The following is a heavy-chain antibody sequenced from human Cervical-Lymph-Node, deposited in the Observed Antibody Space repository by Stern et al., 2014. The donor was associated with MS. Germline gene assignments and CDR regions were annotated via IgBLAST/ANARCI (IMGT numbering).Heavy chain of an antibody. CDR1: GFSDYY. CDR3: ARDCKLRYFDWLSPYFDY. V-gene: IGHV3-11*01. D-gene: IGHD3-9*01. J-gene: IGHJ4*02. Sequence: VHLVESGGGLVKPGGSLRLSCAASGFSDYYMSWIRQAPGKGLEWVSYISSSGSTIYYADSVKGRFTISRDNAKNSLYLQMNSLRAEDTAVYYCARDCKLRYFDWLSPYFDYWGQGTLVTVSS. CDR2: ISSSGSTI.